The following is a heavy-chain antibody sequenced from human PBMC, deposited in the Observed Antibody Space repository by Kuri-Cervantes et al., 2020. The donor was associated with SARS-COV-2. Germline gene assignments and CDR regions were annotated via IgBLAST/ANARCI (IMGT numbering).Heavy chain of an antibody. Sequence: GGSLRLSCAASGFTFSSYDMHWVRQATGKGLEWVSAIGTAGDTYYPGSVKGRFTISRENAKNSLYLQMNSLRAEDTAVYYCAREATIAVAGSLDYWGQGTLVTVSS. V-gene: IGHV3-13*01. CDR3: AREATIAVAGSLDY. D-gene: IGHD6-19*01. CDR2: IGTAGDT. J-gene: IGHJ4*02. CDR1: GFTFSSYD.